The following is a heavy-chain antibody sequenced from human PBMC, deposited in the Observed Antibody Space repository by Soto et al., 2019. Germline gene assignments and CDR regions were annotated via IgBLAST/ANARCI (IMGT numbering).Heavy chain of an antibody. D-gene: IGHD2-2*01. CDR1: GGSISSSNW. CDR2: IYNSGST. Sequence: QVQLQESGPGLVKPSGTLSLTCAVSGGSISSSNWWSWVRQPPGKGLEWIGEIYNSGSTNYNPSLKSRVTMSADKSKNQFSLKLSSVTAADTAVYYCASSTSWNWIDPWGQGTLVTVSS. V-gene: IGHV4-4*02. J-gene: IGHJ5*02. CDR3: ASSTSWNWIDP.